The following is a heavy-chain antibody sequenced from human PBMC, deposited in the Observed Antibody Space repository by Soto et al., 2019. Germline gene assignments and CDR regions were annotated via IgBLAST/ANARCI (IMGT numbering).Heavy chain of an antibody. Sequence: SETLSLTCTVSGGSIRNGNYYWSWIRQLPGKGLEWIGNIYYIGTTSYNPSLKSRVIISIDTSKNQFSLKVNSMTAADTAVYYCARYRREAVAGYTLDNWGQGNLVTVSS. CDR3: ARYRREAVAGYTLDN. CDR1: GGSIRNGNYY. CDR2: IYYIGTT. J-gene: IGHJ4*02. D-gene: IGHD6-13*01. V-gene: IGHV4-31*03.